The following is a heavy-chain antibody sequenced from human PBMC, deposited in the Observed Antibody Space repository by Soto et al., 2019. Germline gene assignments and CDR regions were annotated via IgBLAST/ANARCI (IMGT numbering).Heavy chain of an antibody. CDR1: GGSITSGYY. CDR3: ARRLDP. V-gene: IGHV4-31*03. J-gene: IGHJ5*02. CDR2: IYVSGAT. Sequence: QVQLQESGPGLVKPSQTLSLTCTVSGGSITSGYYWGWIRQHPGKGLEWIGYIYVSGATYYNPSLKSRVTISVDTSNNQCSLKMKSVTAADTAVYYCARRLDPWGQGTLVTVSS.